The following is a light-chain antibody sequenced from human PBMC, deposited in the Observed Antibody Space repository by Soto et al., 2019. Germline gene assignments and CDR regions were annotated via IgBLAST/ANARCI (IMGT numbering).Light chain of an antibody. V-gene: IGLV2-11*01. J-gene: IGLJ3*02. CDR3: CSYAGTYTWV. CDR1: GSDVGFYDY. CDR2: NVS. Sequence: QSVLTQPRSVSGSPGQSVTISCTGSGSDVGFYDYVSWYQHHPGKAPKVMIFNVSQRPSGVPDRFSGSKSGNTASLTISGLQPEDEADYYCCSYAGTYTWVFGAGTKLTVL.